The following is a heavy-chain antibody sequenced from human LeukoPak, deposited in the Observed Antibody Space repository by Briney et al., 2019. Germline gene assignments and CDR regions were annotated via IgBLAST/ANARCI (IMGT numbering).Heavy chain of an antibody. CDR3: ARGLRSVDRYRGYNWFDP. Sequence: SETLSLTCAVYGGSFSGYYWSWIRQPPGKGLEWIGEINHSGSTNYNPSLKSRVTISVDTSKNQFSLKLSSVTAADTAVYYCARGLRSVDRYRGYNWFDPWGQGTLVTVFS. D-gene: IGHD1-26*01. CDR2: INHSGST. CDR1: GGSFSGYY. J-gene: IGHJ5*02. V-gene: IGHV4-34*01.